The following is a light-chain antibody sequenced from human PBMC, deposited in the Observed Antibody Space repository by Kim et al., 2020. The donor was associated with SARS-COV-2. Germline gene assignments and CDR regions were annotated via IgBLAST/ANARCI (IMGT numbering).Light chain of an antibody. CDR2: YDK. J-gene: IGLJ2*01. CDR3: QVWDRSSDHVI. Sequence: APGKTAMIVVEEDNIETKSLQWYQQKPGRAPLVVIYYDKDRPSAIPERFSGSNSVNTATLTITRVEAGDEADYFCQVWDRSSDHVIFGGGTQLTVL. CDR1: NIETKS. V-gene: IGLV3-21*04.